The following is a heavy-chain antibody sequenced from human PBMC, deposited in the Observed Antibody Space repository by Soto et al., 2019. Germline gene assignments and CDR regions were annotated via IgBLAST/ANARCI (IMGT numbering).Heavy chain of an antibody. CDR1: GGSVRSGSYY. J-gene: IGHJ4*02. V-gene: IGHV4-61*01. CDR3: AILPVDSGGWWVDY. Sequence: QVHLQESGPGLVKASETLSLICTVSGGSVRSGSYYWSWLRQPPGKGLEWIGYIYYNGSTDYNPSLKSRVTISVDTSKNQFSLRLRSVTAADTAVYYCAILPVDSGGWWVDYWGQGTLVTVSS. D-gene: IGHD2-15*01. CDR2: IYYNGST.